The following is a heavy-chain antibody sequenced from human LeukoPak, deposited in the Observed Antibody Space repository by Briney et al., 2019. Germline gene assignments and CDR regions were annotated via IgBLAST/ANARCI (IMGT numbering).Heavy chain of an antibody. Sequence: GESLKISCKGSGYRFTNYWIGWVRQMPGKGLEWMRIIYPGDSNTRYSPSFQGQVTISADKSINTAYVQWSSLKASDTAMYYCARRVVNNRNWYSNLWGRGTLVTVPS. J-gene: IGHJ2*01. CDR1: GYRFTNYW. CDR3: ARRVVNNRNWYSNL. V-gene: IGHV5-51*01. CDR2: IYPGDSNT. D-gene: IGHD4-23*01.